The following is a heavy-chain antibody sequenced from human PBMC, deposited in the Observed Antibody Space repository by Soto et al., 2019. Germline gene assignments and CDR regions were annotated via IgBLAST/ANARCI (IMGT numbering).Heavy chain of an antibody. Sequence: GSLRLSCAASGFTFSSYAMSWVRQTPGKGLEWVSGISGSGGTTNYADSVRGRFTISRDNSENTLYLQMNSLRAEDTAVYYCAKSPLILYYDPSGYPTYYFDFWGQGTLVTVSS. CDR1: GFTFSSYA. J-gene: IGHJ4*02. CDR2: ISGSGGTT. CDR3: AKSPLILYYDPSGYPTYYFDF. D-gene: IGHD3-22*01. V-gene: IGHV3-23*01.